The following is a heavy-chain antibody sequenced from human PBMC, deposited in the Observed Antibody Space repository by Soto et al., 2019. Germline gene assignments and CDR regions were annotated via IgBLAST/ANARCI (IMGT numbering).Heavy chain of an antibody. D-gene: IGHD2-15*01. J-gene: IGHJ6*02. CDR2: INAGNGNT. CDR3: ARTVVVAATRNLDYYYYYGMDV. V-gene: IGHV1-3*01. CDR1: GYTFTSYA. Sequence: ASVKVSCKASGYTFTSYAMHWVRQAPGQRLEWMGWINAGNGNTKYSQKFQGRVTITRDTSASTAYMELSSLRSEDTAVYYCARTVVVAATRNLDYYYYYGMDVWGQGTTVTVSS.